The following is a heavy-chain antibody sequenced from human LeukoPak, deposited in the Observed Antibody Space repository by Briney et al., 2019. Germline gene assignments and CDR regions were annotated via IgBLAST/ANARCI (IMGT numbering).Heavy chain of an antibody. V-gene: IGHV3-43*02. J-gene: IGHJ4*02. Sequence: PGRSLRLSCVASGLNFDDSAMHWVRQAPGKGLEWVSLISADGGSTFSADSVKGRFSISRDNRKNSLYLQMNSLRSEDTAMYYCAKESGKFDYWGQGTLVAVSS. CDR1: GLNFDDSA. CDR3: AKESGKFDY. CDR2: ISADGGST.